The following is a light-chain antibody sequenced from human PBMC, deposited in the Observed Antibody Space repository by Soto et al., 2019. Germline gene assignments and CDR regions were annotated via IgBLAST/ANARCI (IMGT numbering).Light chain of an antibody. CDR3: QQYASSPWT. J-gene: IGKJ1*01. Sequence: EIVLTQSPGTLSLSPGERATLSCRASQSVSRSHLAWFQQKPGQAPRLLIYGASNRATGIPDRVSGSGSGTDFTLTINRLEPEDFAVYSCQQYASSPWTFAQGTKVEI. V-gene: IGKV3-20*01. CDR1: QSVSRSH. CDR2: GAS.